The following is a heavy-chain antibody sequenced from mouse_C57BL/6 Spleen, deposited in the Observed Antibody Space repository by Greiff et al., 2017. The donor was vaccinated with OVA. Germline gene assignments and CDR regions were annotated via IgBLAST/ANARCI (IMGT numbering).Heavy chain of an antibody. J-gene: IGHJ4*01. Sequence: QVQLQQPGAELVMPGASVKLSCKASGYTFTSYWMHWVKQRPGQGLEWIGEIDPSDSYPNYNQKFKGKSTLTVDKSSSTADMQLSSRTSEDAAVYYCARAGGNYDAMDYWGQGTSVTVSA. CDR2: IDPSDSYP. V-gene: IGHV1-69*01. CDR1: GYTFTSYW. D-gene: IGHD2-1*01. CDR3: ARAGGNYDAMDY.